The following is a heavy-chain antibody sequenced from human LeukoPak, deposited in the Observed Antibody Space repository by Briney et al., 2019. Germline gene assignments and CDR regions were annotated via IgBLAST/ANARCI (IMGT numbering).Heavy chain of an antibody. D-gene: IGHD3-16*02. CDR2: LNPNSGGT. CDR3: GGSFYDYVWGSYREIDY. V-gene: IGHV1-2*02. CDR1: GYTFTGYY. J-gene: IGHJ4*02. Sequence: PGASLKVSCKACGYTFTGYYMHWVRQAPGQGLEWMGWLNPNSGGTNYAQKFQGRVTMTRDTSISTAYMELSRLGSDDTAVYYCGGSFYDYVWGSYREIDYWGQGTLVTVSS.